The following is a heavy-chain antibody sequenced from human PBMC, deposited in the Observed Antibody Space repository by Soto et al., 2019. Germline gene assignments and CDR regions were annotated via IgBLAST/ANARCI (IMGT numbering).Heavy chain of an antibody. CDR3: TTLGPS. Sequence: GSLRLACAASGFAFSDAWMNWVRQAPGKGLEWVGHIKNKADGETTDFAAPVKGRFTITRDDSKNILYLQMNSPRTEDSGTYYCTTLGPSWGQGTLVTVSS. CDR1: GFAFSDAW. CDR2: IKNKADGETT. V-gene: IGHV3-15*07. J-gene: IGHJ5*02.